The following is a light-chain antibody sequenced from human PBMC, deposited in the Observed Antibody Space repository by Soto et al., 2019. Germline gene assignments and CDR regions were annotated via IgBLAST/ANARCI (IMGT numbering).Light chain of an antibody. CDR3: HQYNKWPSFT. CDR2: GAS. Sequence: EIVMTQSPATLSVSPGERATLSCRASQSVSSNLAWYQQKPGQAPRLLIYGASTRATGIPARFSGIGSGTEFTLPISSLQSEDFAVYYCHQYNKWPSFTFGGGTKVEIK. CDR1: QSVSSN. V-gene: IGKV3-15*01. J-gene: IGKJ4*01.